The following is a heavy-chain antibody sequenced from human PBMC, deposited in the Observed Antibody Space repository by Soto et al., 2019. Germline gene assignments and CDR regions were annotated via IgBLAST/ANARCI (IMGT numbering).Heavy chain of an antibody. CDR3: ARFPQYGDYGNWFDP. CDR2: ISAYNGNT. V-gene: IGHV1-18*04. CDR1: GYTFTSYY. J-gene: IGHJ5*02. Sequence: ASVKVSCKASGYTFTSYYMHWVRQAPGQGLEWMGWISAYNGNTNYAQKLQGRVTMTTDTSTSTAYMELRSLRSDDTAVYYCARFPQYGDYGNWFDPWGQGTLVTVSS. D-gene: IGHD4-17*01.